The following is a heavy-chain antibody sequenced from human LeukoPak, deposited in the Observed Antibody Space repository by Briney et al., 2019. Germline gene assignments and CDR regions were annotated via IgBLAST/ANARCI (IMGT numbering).Heavy chain of an antibody. CDR1: GFTFSSYA. CDR3: ARDRSHRAVAPQNNFDY. Sequence: GRSLRLSCAASGFTFSSYAMHWVRQAPGKGLEWVAVISYDGSNKYYADSVKGRFTISRDNSKNTLYLQMNSLRAEDTAVYYCARDRSHRAVAPQNNFDYWGQGTLVTVSS. V-gene: IGHV3-30-3*01. CDR2: ISYDGSNK. D-gene: IGHD6-19*01. J-gene: IGHJ4*02.